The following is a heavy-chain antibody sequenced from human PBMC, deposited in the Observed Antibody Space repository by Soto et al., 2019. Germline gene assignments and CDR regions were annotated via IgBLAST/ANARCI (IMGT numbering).Heavy chain of an antibody. CDR2: ISFDGTNQ. CDR3: ARSGSCSGGHCLN. Sequence: VQLVESGGGVVQPGRSLRLSCVVSGFTFSGYALHWVRQAPAEGLEWVAIISFDGTNQYYADSVKGRFTISRDNSKNTLYLEMNSLRAEDTAVYYCARSGSCSGGHCLNWGQGTLVTVSS. CDR1: GFTFSGYA. D-gene: IGHD2-15*01. V-gene: IGHV3-30-3*01. J-gene: IGHJ4*02.